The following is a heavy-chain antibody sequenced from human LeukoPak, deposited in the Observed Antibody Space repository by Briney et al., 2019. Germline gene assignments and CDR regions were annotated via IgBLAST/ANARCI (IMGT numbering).Heavy chain of an antibody. J-gene: IGHJ4*02. CDR3: ARGTRYDSSGYYSQDLDY. CDR2: IWYDGSNK. V-gene: IGHV3-33*01. D-gene: IGHD3-22*01. Sequence: PGGSLRLSCAASGFTFRTYGMHWVRQAPGKGLEWAAVIWYDGSNKYYADSVKGRFTISRDNSKNTLHLQMNSLRAEDTAVYYCARGTRYDSSGYYSQDLDYWGQGTLVTVSS. CDR1: GFTFRTYG.